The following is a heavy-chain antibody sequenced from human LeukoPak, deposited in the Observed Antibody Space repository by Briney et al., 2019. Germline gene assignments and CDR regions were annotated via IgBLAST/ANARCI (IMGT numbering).Heavy chain of an antibody. CDR3: ARPGSSSSGEIDY. J-gene: IGHJ4*02. Sequence: GSLRLSCAASGFTFSSYAMSWIRQPPGKGLEWVGSIYFSGSTYYNPSLKSRVTISADTSKNQFSLKLTSVTAADTAVYYCARPGSSSSGEIDYWGQGTLVTVSP. CDR1: GFTFSSYA. CDR2: IYFSGST. D-gene: IGHD6-6*01. V-gene: IGHV4-39*01.